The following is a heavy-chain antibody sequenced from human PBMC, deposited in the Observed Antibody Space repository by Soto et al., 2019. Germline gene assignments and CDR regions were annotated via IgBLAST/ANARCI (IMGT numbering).Heavy chain of an antibody. D-gene: IGHD6-19*01. CDR1: GFSFSDYF. J-gene: IGHJ6*02. CDR3: ARDQFSTIAVTPGYYYYYGMDV. CDR2: INPSGDSR. Sequence: ASVKVSCKASGFSFSDYFMHWVRQAPGQGLEWMGIINPSGDSRNYAQKFQGRVTITRDTSTSTVYMDLSSLRAEDTAVYYCARDQFSTIAVTPGYYYYYGMDVWGQGTTVTVSS. V-gene: IGHV1-46*01.